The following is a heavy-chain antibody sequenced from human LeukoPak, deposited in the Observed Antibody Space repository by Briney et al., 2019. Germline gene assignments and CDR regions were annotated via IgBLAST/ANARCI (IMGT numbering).Heavy chain of an antibody. V-gene: IGHV4-39*01. CDR2: IHYSGST. CDR3: ARLFWSGYYSDY. J-gene: IGHJ4*02. CDR1: GGSISSSSYY. Sequence: SETLSLTCTVSGGSISSSSYYWAWIRQPPGKGLEWIGSIHYSGSTYYNPSLKSRVTISVDTSKNQFFLRLISVTAADTAVYYCARLFWSGYYSDYWGQGTLVTVSS. D-gene: IGHD3-3*01.